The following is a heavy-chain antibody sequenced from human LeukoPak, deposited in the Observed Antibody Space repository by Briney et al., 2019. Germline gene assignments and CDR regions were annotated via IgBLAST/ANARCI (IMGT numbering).Heavy chain of an antibody. J-gene: IGHJ3*02. CDR2: IYYSGST. CDR1: GGSIRSFY. V-gene: IGHV4-59*01. D-gene: IGHD3-22*01. CDR3: TRGDDYYDSSGYYPHGAFDI. Sequence: SETLSLTCSVPGGSIRSFYWSWIRQPPGKGLEWIGYIYYSGSTNYNPSLKSRVTISVDTSKNQFSLKLSSVTAADTAVYYCTRGDDYYDSSGYYPHGAFDIWGQGTMVTVSS.